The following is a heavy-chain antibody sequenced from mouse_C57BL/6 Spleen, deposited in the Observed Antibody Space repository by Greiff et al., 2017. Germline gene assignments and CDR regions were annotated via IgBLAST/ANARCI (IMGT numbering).Heavy chain of an antibody. Sequence: VQLKESGPELVKPGASVKMSCKASGYTFTDYNMHWVKQSHGKSLEWIGYINPNNGGTSYNQKFKGKATLTVNKSSSTAYMELRSLTSEDSAVYYCARDTTVVEGYAMDYWGQGTSVTVSS. D-gene: IGHD1-1*01. CDR3: ARDTTVVEGYAMDY. CDR1: GYTFTDYN. J-gene: IGHJ4*01. V-gene: IGHV1-22*01. CDR2: INPNNGGT.